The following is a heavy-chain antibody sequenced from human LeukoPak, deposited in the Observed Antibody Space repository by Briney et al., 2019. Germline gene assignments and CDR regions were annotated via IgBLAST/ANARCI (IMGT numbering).Heavy chain of an antibody. J-gene: IGHJ4*02. CDR3: TTERPFSYRFDY. CDR1: GFTFSNAW. Sequence: GGSLRLSCAASGFTFSNAWMSWVRQAPGKGLEWVGCTKSKTDGGTTDYAASVKGRFTISRDDSKNTLYLQMNSLKAEDTAVYYCTTERPFSYRFDYWRQGTLVTVSS. CDR2: TKSKTDGGTT. D-gene: IGHD3-16*02. V-gene: IGHV3-15*01.